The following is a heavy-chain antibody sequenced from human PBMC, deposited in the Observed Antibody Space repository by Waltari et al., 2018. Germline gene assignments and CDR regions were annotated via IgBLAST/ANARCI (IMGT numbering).Heavy chain of an antibody. CDR2: INHSGST. CDR1: GVSFVGHY. D-gene: IGHD4-17*01. V-gene: IGHV4-34*01. CDR3: ARKGTVTPFDY. Sequence: QVQLQQWGAGLLKPSETLSPPSPVYGVSFVGHYWSGIRQPPGKGLAWLGEINHSGSTNYNPSRKSRVTISVDTSKNQFSLKLSSVTAADTAVYYCARKGTVTPFDYWGQGTLVTVSS. J-gene: IGHJ4*02.